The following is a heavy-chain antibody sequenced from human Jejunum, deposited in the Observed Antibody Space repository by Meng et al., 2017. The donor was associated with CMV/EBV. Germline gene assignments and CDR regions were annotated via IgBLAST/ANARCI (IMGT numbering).Heavy chain of an antibody. J-gene: IGHJ4*02. CDR2: IKQDGSDK. CDR1: GVTFSNEW. V-gene: IGHV3-7*01. CDR3: AGLGDEKATVGFDC. Sequence: SGVTFSNEWNTRVRQGPGKGLGWVANIKQDGSDKFYVDSAKGRFTISRENAKNSLYLEMNRLRGEDTAMYYCAGLGDEKATVGFDCWGQGTLVTVSS. D-gene: IGHD3-16*01.